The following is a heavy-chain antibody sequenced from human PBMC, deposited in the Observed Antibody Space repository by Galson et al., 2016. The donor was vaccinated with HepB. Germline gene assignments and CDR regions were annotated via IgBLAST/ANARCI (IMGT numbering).Heavy chain of an antibody. Sequence: SETLSLTCAASGGSISTDNWWSWVRQPPGGGLEWIGDIYHRGNTNYNPSLKSRVTISVDKSRNQFSLKLTSVTAADTAVYYCAREGYYDSTKDYYYYCMDVWGQGTTVSVSS. D-gene: IGHD3-22*01. CDR1: GGSISTDNW. J-gene: IGHJ6*02. CDR2: IYHRGNT. V-gene: IGHV4-4*02. CDR3: AREGYYDSTKDYYYYCMDV.